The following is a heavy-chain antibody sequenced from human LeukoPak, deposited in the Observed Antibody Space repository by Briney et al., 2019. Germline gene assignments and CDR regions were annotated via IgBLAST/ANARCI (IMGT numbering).Heavy chain of an antibody. Sequence: SGTLSLTCTVSGGSISSYYWSWIRQPAGKGLEWIGRIYTSGSTNYNPSLKSRVTMSVDTSKNRFSLKLSSVTAADTAVYYCARADYYDILTGYYNDAFDIWGQGTMVTVSS. J-gene: IGHJ3*02. CDR2: IYTSGST. V-gene: IGHV4-4*07. CDR3: ARADYYDILTGYYNDAFDI. CDR1: GGSISSYY. D-gene: IGHD3-9*01.